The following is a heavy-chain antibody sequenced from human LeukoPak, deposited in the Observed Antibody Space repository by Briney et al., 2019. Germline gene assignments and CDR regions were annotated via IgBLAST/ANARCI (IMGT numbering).Heavy chain of an antibody. Sequence: SVKVSCKAPGGTFSSYAISWVRQAPGQGLEWMGGIIPIFGTANYAQKFQGRVTITADESTSTAYMELSSLRSEDTAVYYCAREVAVAGKRGDYFDYWGQGTLVTVSS. CDR3: AREVAVAGKRGDYFDY. CDR1: GGTFSSYA. J-gene: IGHJ4*02. CDR2: IIPIFGTA. D-gene: IGHD6-19*01. V-gene: IGHV1-69*13.